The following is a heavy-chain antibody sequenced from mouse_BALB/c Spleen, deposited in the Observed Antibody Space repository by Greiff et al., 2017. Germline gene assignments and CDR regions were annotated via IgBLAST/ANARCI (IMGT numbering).Heavy chain of an antibody. CDR3: ARQSLDAMDY. CDR2: ISSGGSYT. Sequence: EVQLVESGGDLVKPGGSLKLSCAASGFTFSSYGMSWVRQTPDKRLEWVATISSGGSYTYYPDSVKGRFTISRDNAKNTLYLQMSSLKSEDTAMYYCARQSLDAMDYWGQGTSVTVSS. J-gene: IGHJ4*01. V-gene: IGHV5-6*01. CDR1: GFTFSSYG.